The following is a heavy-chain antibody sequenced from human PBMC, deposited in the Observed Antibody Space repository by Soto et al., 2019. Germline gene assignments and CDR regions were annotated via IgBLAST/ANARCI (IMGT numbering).Heavy chain of an antibody. D-gene: IGHD3-3*01. CDR3: ARGWVEWLSRQPLRDY. CDR1: GGTFNNYG. J-gene: IGHJ4*02. Sequence: GGSLRLSCEAVGGTFNNYGRRLVRHAPGKGLVSLARINHDGSGTSYAESVKGRFTISRDNAKNTLYLHMNSLRTEDTAVYVGARGWVEWLSRQPLRDYWGQGTQVTFAS. V-gene: IGHV3-74*01. CDR2: INHDGSGT.